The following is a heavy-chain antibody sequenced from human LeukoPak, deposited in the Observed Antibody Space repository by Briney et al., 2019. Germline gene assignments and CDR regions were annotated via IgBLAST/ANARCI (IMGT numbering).Heavy chain of an antibody. Sequence: PSETLSLTCTVSGYSISSGYYWGWTRQPPGKGLEWIGSIYHSGSTYYNPSLKSRVTISVDTSKNQFSLKLSSVTAADTAVYYCARGVDDYSSYVSYNWFDPWGQGTLVTVSS. D-gene: IGHD4-11*01. CDR1: GYSISSGYY. J-gene: IGHJ5*02. CDR2: IYHSGST. CDR3: ARGVDDYSSYVSYNWFDP. V-gene: IGHV4-38-2*02.